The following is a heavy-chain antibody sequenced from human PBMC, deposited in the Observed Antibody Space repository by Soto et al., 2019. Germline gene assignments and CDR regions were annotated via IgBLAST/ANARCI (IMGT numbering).Heavy chain of an antibody. J-gene: IGHJ4*02. V-gene: IGHV4-59*12. D-gene: IGHD3-22*01. CDR3: ARNYYDSGGGFDY. CDR2: IYYSGST. Sequence: SETLSLTCTVSGGSLSSYYWSWIRQPPGKGLEWIGYIYYSGSTNYNPSLKSRVTISVDTSKNQFSLRAEDTAVYYCARNYYDSGGGFDYWGQGTLVTVSS. CDR1: GGSLSSYY.